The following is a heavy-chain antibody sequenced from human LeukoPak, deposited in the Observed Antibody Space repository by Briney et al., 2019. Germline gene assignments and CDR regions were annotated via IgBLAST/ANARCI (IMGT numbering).Heavy chain of an antibody. D-gene: IGHD1-26*01. CDR3: AREQLYSGSYFDY. Sequence: GGSLRLSCAASGFTFSSYEMNWVRQAPGKGLEWVSYISSSGSTIYYADSVKGRFTISRDNAKNSLYLQMNSLRAEDTAVYYCAREQLYSGSYFDYWGQGTLVTVSS. J-gene: IGHJ4*02. V-gene: IGHV3-48*03. CDR2: ISSSGSTI. CDR1: GFTFSSYE.